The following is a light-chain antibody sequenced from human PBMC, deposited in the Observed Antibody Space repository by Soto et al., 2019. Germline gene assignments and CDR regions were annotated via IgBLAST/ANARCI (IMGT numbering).Light chain of an antibody. CDR1: SSDVGGYNY. CDR2: DVS. J-gene: IGLJ1*01. CDR3: SSYTSSSLYV. V-gene: IGLV2-14*01. Sequence: QSALTQPASVPGSPGQSITISCTGTSSDVGGYNYVSWYQQHPGKAPKLMIYDVSNRPSGVSNRFSGSKSGNTASLTISGFQAEDEADYYCSSYTSSSLYVFGTGTKLTVL.